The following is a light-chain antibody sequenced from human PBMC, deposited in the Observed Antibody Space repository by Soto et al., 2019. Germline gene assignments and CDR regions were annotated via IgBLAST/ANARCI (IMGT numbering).Light chain of an antibody. V-gene: IGLV2-14*01. J-gene: IGLJ1*01. Sequence: QSALTQPASVSGSPGQSITISCTGTRSDVGGYKYVSWHQQHPGKAPKLMIFDVSNRPSGVSNRFSGSKSGNTASLTISGLQAEDEADYYCSSYTSSTTYVFGTGTKLTVL. CDR1: RSDVGGYKY. CDR3: SSYTSSTTYV. CDR2: DVS.